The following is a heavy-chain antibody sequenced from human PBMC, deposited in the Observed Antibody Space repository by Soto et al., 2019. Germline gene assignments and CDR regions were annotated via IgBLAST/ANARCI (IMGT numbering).Heavy chain of an antibody. CDR1: GLTFRTSA. Sequence: QVQLVESGGGMVQPGRSLRLSCTASGLTFRTSAMHWVRQAPGKGLEWVAFISYDGSLKYYAASVKGRFTISRDNSKNTLHLQMDSLRPEDTALYYCVREDVAWRPPPYYYYGMDVWGRGTTGTVSS. V-gene: IGHV3-30-3*01. CDR2: ISYDGSLK. CDR3: VREDVAWRPPPYYYYGMDV. D-gene: IGHD6-6*01. J-gene: IGHJ6*02.